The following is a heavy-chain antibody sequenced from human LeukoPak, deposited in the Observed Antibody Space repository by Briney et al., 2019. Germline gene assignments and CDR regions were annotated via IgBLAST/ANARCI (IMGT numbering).Heavy chain of an antibody. J-gene: IGHJ4*02. Sequence: GGSLILSCVASGLTFSGQWMNWVRQAPGQGLEWVANIKHDGSEKYYVDSVQGRFTISREDGKNSLSLQMNSVRAEDTAVYYCAYTNNLKYWGQGTLVVVSS. CDR3: AYTNNLKY. CDR1: GLTFSGQW. V-gene: IGHV3-7*01. D-gene: IGHD3-16*01. CDR2: IKHDGSEK.